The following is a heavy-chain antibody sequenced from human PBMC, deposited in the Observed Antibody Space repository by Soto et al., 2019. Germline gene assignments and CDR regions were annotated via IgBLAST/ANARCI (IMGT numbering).Heavy chain of an antibody. V-gene: IGHV4-59*01. D-gene: IGHD4-17*01. CDR1: VGSISSYY. J-gene: IGHJ4*02. CDR3: ARSLTVTMYYFDY. Sequence: SETLSLTCTVSVGSISSYYWSWIRQPPGKGLEWIGYIYYSGSTNYNPSLKSRVTISVDTSKNQFSLKLSSVTAADTAVYYCARSLTVTMYYFDYWGQGTLVTVSS. CDR2: IYYSGST.